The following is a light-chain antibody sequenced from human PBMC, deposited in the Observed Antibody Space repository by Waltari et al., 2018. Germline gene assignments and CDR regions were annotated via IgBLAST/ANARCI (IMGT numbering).Light chain of an antibody. V-gene: IGLV2-14*03. J-gene: IGLJ2*01. CDR1: GTDVGGYNY. CDR2: DVT. Sequence: QSALTQPASVSGSPGQSITISCSGTGTDVGGYNYVSWYQHQPGKAPKVILYDVTNRPSGVSDRFSGSKSGNTASLTISGLQAEDEADYYCSSYTTTRGIFGGGTKVTVL. CDR3: SSYTTTRGI.